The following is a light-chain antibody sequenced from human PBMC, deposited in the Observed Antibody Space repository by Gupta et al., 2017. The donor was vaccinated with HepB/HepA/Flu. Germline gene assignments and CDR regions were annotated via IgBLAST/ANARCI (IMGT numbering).Light chain of an antibody. CDR1: SSDVGGYNY. Sequence: QSALTQPASVSGSPGPSITISCTGTSSDVGGYNYVSWYQQHPGKAPKFIISDVSNRPSGVSNRFSGSKSGNTASLTISGLQAEDEADYFCGSYTTSTTRGVFGTGTKVTVL. CDR3: GSYTTSTTRGV. J-gene: IGLJ1*01. V-gene: IGLV2-14*03. CDR2: DVS.